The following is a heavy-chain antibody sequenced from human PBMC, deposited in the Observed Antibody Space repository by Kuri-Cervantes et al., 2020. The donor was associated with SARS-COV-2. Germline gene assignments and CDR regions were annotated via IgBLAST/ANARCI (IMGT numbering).Heavy chain of an antibody. CDR3: ARGPLYSSSWYDWFDP. D-gene: IGHD6-13*01. CDR2: ISGSGGST. CDR1: GFTFSSYA. V-gene: IGHV3-23*01. J-gene: IGHJ5*02. Sequence: GGSLRLSCAASGFTFSSYAMSWVRQAPGKGLEWVSAISGSGGSTYYADSVKGRFTISRDNAKNSLYLQMNSLRAEDTAVYYCARGPLYSSSWYDWFDPWGQGTLVTVSS.